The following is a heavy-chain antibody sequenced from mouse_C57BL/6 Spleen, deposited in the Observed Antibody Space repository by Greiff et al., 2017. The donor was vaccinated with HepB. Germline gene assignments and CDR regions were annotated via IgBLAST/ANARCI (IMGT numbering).Heavy chain of an antibody. D-gene: IGHD1-1*01. Sequence: VQLQQPGAELVKPGASVKLSCKASGYTFTSYWMQWVNQRPGQGLEWIGEIDPSDSYTNYNQKFKGKATLTVDTSSSTAYMQLSSLTSEDSAVYYCARWNYYGSSYFDYWGQGTTLTVSS. CDR1: GYTFTSYW. CDR2: IDPSDSYT. V-gene: IGHV1-50*01. J-gene: IGHJ2*01. CDR3: ARWNYYGSSYFDY.